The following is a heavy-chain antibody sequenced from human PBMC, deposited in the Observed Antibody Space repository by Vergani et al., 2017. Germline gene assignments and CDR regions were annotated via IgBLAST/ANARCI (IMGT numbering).Heavy chain of an antibody. CDR1: GGSINSHNYY. J-gene: IGHJ4*02. D-gene: IGHD2-15*01. V-gene: IGHV4-61*02. Sequence: QVQLQESCPGLVKPSQTLSLTCTVSGGSINSHNYYWSWIRQPAGKGLEWIGRIHTRGSTNYNPALKSRVTMSEDTSKNQFSLNLTSVTAADTAVYFCAGGSCLGGSFYKPLFDYLGQGILGTVSS. CDR2: IHTRGST. CDR3: AGGSCLGGSFYKPLFDY.